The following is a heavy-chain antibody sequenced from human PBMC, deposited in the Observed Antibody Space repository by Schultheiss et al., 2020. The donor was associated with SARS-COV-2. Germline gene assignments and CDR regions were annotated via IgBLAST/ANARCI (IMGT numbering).Heavy chain of an antibody. CDR3: AGGYSGYVADY. V-gene: IGHV4-34*01. D-gene: IGHD5-12*01. CDR1: GGSFSGYY. J-gene: IGHJ4*02. Sequence: GSLRLSCAVYGGSFSGYYWSWIRQPPGKGLEWIGEINHSGSTNYNPSLKSRVTISVDTSKNQFSLKLSSVTAADTAVYYCAGGYSGYVADYWGQGTLVTVSS. CDR2: INHSGST.